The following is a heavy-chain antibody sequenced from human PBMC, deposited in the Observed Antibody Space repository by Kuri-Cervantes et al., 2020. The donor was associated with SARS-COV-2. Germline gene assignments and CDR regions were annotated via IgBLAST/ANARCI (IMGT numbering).Heavy chain of an antibody. Sequence: GGSLRLSCAASGFTVSSNYMSWVRQAPGKGLEWVSVIYSGGSTYYADSVKGRFTIPRDNSKNTLYLQMNSLRAEDTAVYYCARDRSNYKGNNWFDPWGQGTLVTVSS. CDR3: ARDRSNYKGNNWFDP. V-gene: IGHV3-53*01. D-gene: IGHD4-11*01. CDR2: IYSGGST. CDR1: GFTVSSNY. J-gene: IGHJ5*02.